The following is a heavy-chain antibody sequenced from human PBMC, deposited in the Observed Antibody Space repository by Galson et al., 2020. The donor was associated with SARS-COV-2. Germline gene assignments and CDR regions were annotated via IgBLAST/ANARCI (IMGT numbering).Heavy chain of an antibody. CDR2: IYTSGST. D-gene: IGHD3-10*01. J-gene: IGHJ3*02. CDR3: AREDPTPGYYGSGSYYNSDAFDI. Sequence: SETLSLTCTVSGGSISSGSYYWSWIRQPAGKGLEWIGRIYTSGSTNYNPSLKSRVTISVDTSKNQFSLKLSSVTAADTAVYYCAREDPTPGYYGSGSYYNSDAFDIWGQGTMVTVSS. CDR1: GGSISSGSYY. V-gene: IGHV4-61*02.